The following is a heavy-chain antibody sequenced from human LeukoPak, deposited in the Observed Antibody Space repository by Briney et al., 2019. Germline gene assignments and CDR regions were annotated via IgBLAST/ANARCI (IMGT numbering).Heavy chain of an antibody. J-gene: IGHJ4*02. D-gene: IGHD6-19*01. V-gene: IGHV3-7*01. Sequence: GGTLRLSCAAPVFTFRGYWMSWVRQAQGKGLEWVANIKYDGSDEYYVGPAKSRFTISSDNPTNSLYLQKTSMRAAATAAYYCARSSGWRSEFDYWGQGTLVSVSS. CDR3: ARSSGWRSEFDY. CDR1: VFTFRGYW. CDR2: IKYDGSDE.